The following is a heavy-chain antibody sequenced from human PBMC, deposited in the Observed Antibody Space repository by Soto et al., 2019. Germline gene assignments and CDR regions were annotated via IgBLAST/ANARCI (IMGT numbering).Heavy chain of an antibody. CDR1: GGSFSGYY. Sequence: SETLSLTCAVYGGSFSGYYWSWIRQPPGKGLEWIGEINHSGSTNYNPSLKSRVTISVDTSKNQFSLYLQMNSLRAEDTAVYYCARGGLSSTSYFDYWGQGAQVTVSS. J-gene: IGHJ4*02. D-gene: IGHD2-2*01. CDR3: ARGGLSSTSYFDY. CDR2: INHSGST. V-gene: IGHV4-34*01.